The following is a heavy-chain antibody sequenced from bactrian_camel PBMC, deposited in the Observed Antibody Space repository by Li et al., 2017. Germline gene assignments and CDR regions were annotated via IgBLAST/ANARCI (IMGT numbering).Heavy chain of an antibody. D-gene: IGHD2*01. CDR3: VTAYGYGDRVRSEVT. V-gene: IGHV3S25*01. Sequence: QLVESGGGSVQPGGSLRLSCAASGFTFSTYLINWVRQIPGKGLEWVSTINSVDDTCYADSVKGRFTISRDNAKNTVYLQMNSLKPEDAAVYYCVTAYGYGDRVRSEVTWGQGTQVTVS. CDR2: INSVDDT. J-gene: IGHJ4*01. CDR1: GFTFSTYL.